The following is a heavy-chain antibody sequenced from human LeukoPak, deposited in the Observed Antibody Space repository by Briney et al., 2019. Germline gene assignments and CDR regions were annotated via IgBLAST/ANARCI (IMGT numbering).Heavy chain of an antibody. CDR1: GYTFSSFG. J-gene: IGHJ4*02. D-gene: IGHD3-3*01. CDR3: ARETASGYLGFDF. CDR2: ISAYGHT. V-gene: IGHV1-18*01. Sequence: ASVMVSCKTSGYTFSSFGITWVRQAPGQGLEWMGWISAYGHTKLARNLQARVTVTIDTSTTTAYMELRSLSSDDTAVYFCARETASGYLGFDFWGQGTLVTVSS.